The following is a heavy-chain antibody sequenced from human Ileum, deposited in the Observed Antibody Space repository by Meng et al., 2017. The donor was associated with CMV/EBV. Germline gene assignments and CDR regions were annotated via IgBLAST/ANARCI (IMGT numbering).Heavy chain of an antibody. Sequence: VQCGASGQGLWKSSQALFIPSSVSRGYINSGNAYWSWSRKPAGQGWEWIGRIYTSGSNEYNPSIKSRVTISVETYNNQFSLKLSSVTAADTAVYYCASELGNWGQGTLVTVSS. CDR3: ASELGN. CDR1: RGYINSGNAY. CDR2: IYTSGSN. V-gene: IGHV4-61*02. J-gene: IGHJ4*02.